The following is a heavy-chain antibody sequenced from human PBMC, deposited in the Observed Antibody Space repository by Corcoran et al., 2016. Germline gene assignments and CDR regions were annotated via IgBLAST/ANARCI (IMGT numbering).Heavy chain of an antibody. V-gene: IGHV1-8*01. CDR2: MNPNSGNT. CDR1: GYTFTSYD. D-gene: IGHD6-19*01. Sequence: QVQLVQSGAEVKKPGASVKVSCKASGYTFTSYDINWVRQATGQGLEWMGWMNPNSGNTGYAQKFQGRVTMTRNTSISTAYMELSSLRSEDTAVYIGAGGCSGWYDLDYWGQGTLVTVSS. CDR3: AGGCSGWYDLDY. J-gene: IGHJ4*02.